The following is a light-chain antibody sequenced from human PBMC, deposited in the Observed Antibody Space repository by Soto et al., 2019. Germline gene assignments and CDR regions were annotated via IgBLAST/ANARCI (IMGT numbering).Light chain of an antibody. CDR2: DAS. V-gene: IGKV3-11*01. J-gene: IGKJ2*01. CDR3: QQRSNWPRYT. CDR1: QSVSSY. Sequence: EIVLTQSPATLSLSPGERATLSCRASQSVSSYLAWYQQKPGQAPRLVIHDASNRANGIPARFSGSGSGTDFTLTISSLEPEDFAIYYCQQRSNWPRYTFGQGTKLAIK.